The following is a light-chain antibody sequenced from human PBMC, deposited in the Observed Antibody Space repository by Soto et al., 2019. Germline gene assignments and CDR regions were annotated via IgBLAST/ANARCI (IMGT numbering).Light chain of an antibody. Sequence: QSALTQPASVSGSLGQSITLSCTGTSSDIGGYGYVSWYQQSPGRAPKLIIFEVRDRPVGVSDRFSGSKSGNTASLTISGLQAEDEATYYCSSFPSKSTLIFGGGTKLTVL. CDR2: EVR. CDR3: SSFPSKSTLI. V-gene: IGLV2-14*01. CDR1: SSDIGGYGY. J-gene: IGLJ2*01.